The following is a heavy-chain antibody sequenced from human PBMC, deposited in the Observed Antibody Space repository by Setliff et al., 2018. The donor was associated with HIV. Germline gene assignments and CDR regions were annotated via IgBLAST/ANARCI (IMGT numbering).Heavy chain of an antibody. Sequence: PGGSLRLSCAASGFTFSNYAMSWVRQAPGEGLEWVSAILSTGERTFYADSVKGRFTISRDNSKNTVYLQMNSLRAEDTAEYYCAKELAASGLGYFDSWGRGILVTASS. D-gene: IGHD3-22*01. V-gene: IGHV3-23*01. CDR1: GFTFSNYA. J-gene: IGHJ4*02. CDR3: AKELAASGLGYFDS. CDR2: ILSTGERT.